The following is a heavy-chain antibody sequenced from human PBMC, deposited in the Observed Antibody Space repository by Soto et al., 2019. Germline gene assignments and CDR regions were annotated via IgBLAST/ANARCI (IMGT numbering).Heavy chain of an antibody. V-gene: IGHV5-51*01. CDR2: IHPVDSDT. CDR3: SASIFYYGMDV. J-gene: IGHJ6*02. CDR1: GYSCTSYS. Sequence: LGESLKISCKGSGYSCTSYSIGWVRQMPGKGLEWMGIIHPVDSDTKYNPSFQGQVTISADKSITTTCLQWSSLKASDTAIYYCSASIFYYGMDVWGQGTTVTVSS.